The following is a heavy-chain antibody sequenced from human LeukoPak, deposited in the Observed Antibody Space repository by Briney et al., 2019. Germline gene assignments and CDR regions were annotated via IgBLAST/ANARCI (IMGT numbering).Heavy chain of an antibody. CDR2: IDPSDSYT. CDR1: GYSFTSYW. Sequence: PGESLRISCKGSGYSFTSYWISWVRQMPGKGLEWMGRIDPSDSYTNYSPSFQGHVTISADKSISTAYLQWSSLKASDTAMYYCARHGVGYCSSISCYTGDYWGQGTLVTVSS. D-gene: IGHD2-2*02. V-gene: IGHV5-10-1*01. CDR3: ARHGVGYCSSISCYTGDY. J-gene: IGHJ4*02.